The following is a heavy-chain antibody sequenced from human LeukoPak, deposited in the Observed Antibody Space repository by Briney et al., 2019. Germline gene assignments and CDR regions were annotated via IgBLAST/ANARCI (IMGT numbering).Heavy chain of an antibody. J-gene: IGHJ4*02. CDR3: AKDFLWNHYFDY. D-gene: IGHD1-1*01. CDR2: ISSSGSTI. Sequence: GGSLRLSCAASGFTFSSYEMNWVRQAPGKGLEWVSYISSSGSTIYYADSVKGRFTISRDNSKNTLYLQMNSLRAEDTAVYYCAKDFLWNHYFDYWGQGTLVTVSS. CDR1: GFTFSSYE. V-gene: IGHV3-48*03.